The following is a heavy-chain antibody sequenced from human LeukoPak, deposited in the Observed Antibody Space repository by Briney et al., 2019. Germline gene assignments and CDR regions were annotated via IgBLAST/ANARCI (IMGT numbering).Heavy chain of an antibody. Sequence: SETLSLTCTVSGGSISSYYWSWIRQPPGKGLEWIGYIYYSGSTNYNPSLKSRVTISVDTSKSQFSLKLSSVTAADTAVYYCARGYNYGYRYYYFDYWGQGTLVTVSS. V-gene: IGHV4-59*08. CDR2: IYYSGST. J-gene: IGHJ4*02. D-gene: IGHD5-18*01. CDR3: ARGYNYGYRYYYFDY. CDR1: GGSISSYY.